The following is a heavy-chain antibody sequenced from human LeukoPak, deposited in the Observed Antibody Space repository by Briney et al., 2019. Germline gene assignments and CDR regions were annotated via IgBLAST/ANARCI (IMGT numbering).Heavy chain of an antibody. CDR1: GYTFTGYY. Sequence: ASVKVSCKASGYTFTGYYMQWVRQAPGQGLEWMGWINPNSGGTNYARKFQGRVTMTRDTSISTAYMELSRLRSDDTAVYYCARGFYGSSGYPKYYFDYWGQGTLVTVSS. CDR3: ARGFYGSSGYPKYYFDY. CDR2: INPNSGGT. D-gene: IGHD3-22*01. J-gene: IGHJ4*02. V-gene: IGHV1-2*02.